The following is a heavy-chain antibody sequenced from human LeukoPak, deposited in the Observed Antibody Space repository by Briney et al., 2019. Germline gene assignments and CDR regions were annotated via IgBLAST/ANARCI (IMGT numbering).Heavy chain of an antibody. CDR2: INPTSGDT. CDR3: ARDRGSGYIILDF. CDR1: GYTFTAYY. V-gene: IGHV1-2*02. Sequence: ASVKVSCTASGYTFTAYYMHWVRQAPGQGLEWMGWINPTSGDTKYAQKFQDRVTMTRDTSISTAYMELSRLTSDDPAVYYCARDRGSGYIILDFWGPGTLVTVSS. D-gene: IGHD5-24*01. J-gene: IGHJ4*02.